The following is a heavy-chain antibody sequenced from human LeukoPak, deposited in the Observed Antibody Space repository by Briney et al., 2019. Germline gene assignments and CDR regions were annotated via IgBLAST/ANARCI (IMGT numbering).Heavy chain of an antibody. V-gene: IGHV3-30*03. Sequence: GGSLRLSCAASGFTFSSYGMHWVRQAPGKGLEWVAVISYDGSNKYYADSVKGRFTISRDNSKNTLYLQMNSLRAEDTAVYYCARLAGHIRGVGLDYWGQGTLVTVSS. J-gene: IGHJ4*02. CDR1: GFTFSSYG. D-gene: IGHD3-10*01. CDR3: ARLAGHIRGVGLDY. CDR2: ISYDGSNK.